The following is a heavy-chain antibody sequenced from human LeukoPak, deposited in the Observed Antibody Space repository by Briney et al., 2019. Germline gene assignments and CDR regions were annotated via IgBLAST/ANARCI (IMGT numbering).Heavy chain of an antibody. J-gene: IGHJ4*02. CDR2: INHSGST. CDR1: GGSFSGYY. Sequence: SETLSLTCAVYGGSFSGYYWSWIRQPPGKGLEWIGEINHSGSTNYNPSLKGRFTISVDTSKNRFSLELSSGTAADTAVYSCAATYYDFWSGYYTGDYWGQGTLVTVSS. CDR3: AATYYDFWSGYYTGDY. V-gene: IGHV4-34*01. D-gene: IGHD3-3*01.